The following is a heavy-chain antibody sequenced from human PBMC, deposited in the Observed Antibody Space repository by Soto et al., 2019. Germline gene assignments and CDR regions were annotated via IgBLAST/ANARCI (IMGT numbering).Heavy chain of an antibody. Sequence: EVQLVDTGGGLIQPGGSLRLSCAASGFTVSSNYMSWVRQAPGKGLEWVSVIYSGGSTYYADSVKGRFTISRDNSKNTLYLQMNSLRAEDTAVYYCARDAVDIVATIHYYYGMDVWGQGTTVTVSS. D-gene: IGHD5-12*01. V-gene: IGHV3-53*02. CDR1: GFTVSSNY. CDR3: ARDAVDIVATIHYYYGMDV. J-gene: IGHJ6*02. CDR2: IYSGGST.